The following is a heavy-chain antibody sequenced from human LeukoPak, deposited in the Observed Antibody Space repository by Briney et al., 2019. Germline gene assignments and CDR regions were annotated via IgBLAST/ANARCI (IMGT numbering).Heavy chain of an antibody. CDR3: TKDGSSSWYANDAFDI. J-gene: IGHJ3*02. V-gene: IGHV3-9*01. D-gene: IGHD6-13*01. CDR2: ISWNGGSI. CDR1: GFTFDDYA. Sequence: RSLRLSCAASGFTFDDYAMHWVRQAPGKGLEWVSGISWNGGSIGYADSVKGRFSISRDNAKNSLYLQMDSLRTEDTALYYCTKDGSSSWYANDAFDIWGQGTMVAVSS.